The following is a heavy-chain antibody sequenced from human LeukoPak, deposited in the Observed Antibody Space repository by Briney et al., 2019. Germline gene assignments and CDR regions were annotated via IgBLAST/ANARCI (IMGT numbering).Heavy chain of an antibody. CDR3: TTGIRTAY. D-gene: IGHD5-18*01. J-gene: IGHJ4*02. Sequence: GGSLRLSCAASGFTFSNAWMSWVRQAPGKGLEWVARIKSKTDGRTTDYAAPVKGRFIISRDESKNTQYLKINSRKTEDTAVYCCTTGIRTAYWGQGNLVTVSS. CDR1: GFTFSNAW. V-gene: IGHV3-15*01. CDR2: IKSKTDGRTT.